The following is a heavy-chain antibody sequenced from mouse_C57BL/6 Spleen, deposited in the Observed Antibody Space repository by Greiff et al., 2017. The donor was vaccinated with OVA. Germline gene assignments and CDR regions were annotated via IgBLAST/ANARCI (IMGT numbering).Heavy chain of an antibody. D-gene: IGHD2-14*01. CDR1: GYSITSGYY. Sequence: EVQVVESGPGLVKPSQSLSLTCSVTGYSITSGYYWNWIRQFPGNKLEWMGYISYDGSNNYNPSLKNRISITRDTSKNQFFLKLNSVTTEDTATYYCARGGTVPPYFDYWGQGTTLTVSS. J-gene: IGHJ2*01. CDR2: ISYDGSN. CDR3: ARGGTVPPYFDY. V-gene: IGHV3-6*01.